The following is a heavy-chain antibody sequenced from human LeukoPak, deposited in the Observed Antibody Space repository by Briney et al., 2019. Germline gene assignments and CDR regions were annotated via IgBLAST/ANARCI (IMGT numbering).Heavy chain of an antibody. CDR1: GLTFGRSA. Sequence: PGGSLRLSSQASGLTFGRSAMSWFRQAPGRGLEWVSALSGSGGSTYYADSVKGRFTVSRDNSKNTLSLQMNSLRAEDTAVYHCAKKRTVATYHIMDVWGQGTTVTVSS. V-gene: IGHV3-23*01. D-gene: IGHD5-12*01. CDR3: AKKRTVATYHIMDV. J-gene: IGHJ6*02. CDR2: LSGSGGST.